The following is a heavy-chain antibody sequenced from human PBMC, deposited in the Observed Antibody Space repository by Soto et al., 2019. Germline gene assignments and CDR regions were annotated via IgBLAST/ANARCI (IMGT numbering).Heavy chain of an antibody. V-gene: IGHV4-39*01. CDR3: ARVSLRSSSSLDY. Sequence: PSETLSLTCTVSGGSISSSSYYWGWIRQPPGKGLEWIGSIYYSGSTYYNPSLKSRVTISVDTSKNQFSLKLSSVTAADTAVYYCARVSLRSSSSLDYWGQGTLVTVSS. J-gene: IGHJ4*02. CDR1: GGSISSSSYY. D-gene: IGHD6-6*01. CDR2: IYYSGST.